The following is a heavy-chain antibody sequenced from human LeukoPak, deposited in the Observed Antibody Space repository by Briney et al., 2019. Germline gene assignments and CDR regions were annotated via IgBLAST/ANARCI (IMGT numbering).Heavy chain of an antibody. CDR2: IYYSGST. CDR3: ARHRPDCIPSGFDY. D-gene: IGHD2-21*01. V-gene: IGHV4-59*08. J-gene: IGHJ4*02. CDR1: GGSISSYY. Sequence: PSETLSLTCTVSGGSISSYYWSWIRQPPGKGLEWIGYIYYSGSTNYNPSLKSRVTISVDTSKNQFSLKLSSVTAADTAVYYCARHRPDCIPSGFDYWGQGTLVTVSS.